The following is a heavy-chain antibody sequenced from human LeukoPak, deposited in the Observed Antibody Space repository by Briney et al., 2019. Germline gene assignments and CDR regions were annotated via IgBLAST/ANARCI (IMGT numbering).Heavy chain of an antibody. CDR2: ISSSSSTI. V-gene: IGHV3-48*04. Sequence: GGSLRLSCAASGFTFSSYSMNWVRQAPGKGLEWVSYISSSSSTIYYADSVKGRFTISRDNTKNSLYLQMNSLRAEDTAVYYCARSSAVATDLYYYYYYYMDVWGKGTTVTVSS. J-gene: IGHJ6*03. D-gene: IGHD5-12*01. CDR1: GFTFSSYS. CDR3: ARSSAVATDLYYYYYYYMDV.